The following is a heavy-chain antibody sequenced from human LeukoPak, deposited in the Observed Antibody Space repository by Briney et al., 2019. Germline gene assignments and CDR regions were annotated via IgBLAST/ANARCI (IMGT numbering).Heavy chain of an antibody. CDR3: ARAGIVLMVYAIFDY. J-gene: IGHJ4*02. CDR2: ISYDGSNK. CDR1: GFTFSSYA. V-gene: IGHV3-30-3*01. D-gene: IGHD2-8*01. Sequence: GSLRLSFSASGFTFSSYAMHWVRQAPGKGLEWGAGISYDGSNKYYADSVKGRFTISRDNSKNTLYLQMNSLRAEDTAVYYCARAGIVLMVYAIFDYWGQGTLVTVSS.